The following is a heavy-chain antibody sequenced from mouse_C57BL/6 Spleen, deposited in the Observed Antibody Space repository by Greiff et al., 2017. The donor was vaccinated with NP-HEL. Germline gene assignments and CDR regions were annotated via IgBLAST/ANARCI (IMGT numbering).Heavy chain of an antibody. CDR1: GYTFTSYW. D-gene: IGHD1-1*01. J-gene: IGHJ3*01. V-gene: IGHV1-64*01. Sequence: QVQLKEPGAELVKPGASVKLSCKASGYTFTSYWMHWAKQRPGQGLEWIGMIHPNSGSTNYNEKFKSKATLTVDKSSSTAYMQLSSLTSEDSAVYYCARGEGPYYDGEAWFAYWGQGTLVTVSA. CDR3: ARGEGPYYDGEAWFAY. CDR2: IHPNSGST.